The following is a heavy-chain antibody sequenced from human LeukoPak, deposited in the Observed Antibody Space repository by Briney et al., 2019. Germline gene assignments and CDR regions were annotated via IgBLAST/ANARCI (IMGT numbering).Heavy chain of an antibody. J-gene: IGHJ4*02. Sequence: PGGSLRLSCAASGFTFSDAWMSWVRQAPGKGLEWVGRIKRKTAGGTIDYAVPVKGRFTISRDDSKNTLYLYMNSLKTEDTAVYYCTTYSSGSCYSWGQGALVTVSS. CDR2: IKRKTAGGTI. D-gene: IGHD2-15*01. CDR3: TTYSSGSCYS. CDR1: GFTFSDAW. V-gene: IGHV3-15*01.